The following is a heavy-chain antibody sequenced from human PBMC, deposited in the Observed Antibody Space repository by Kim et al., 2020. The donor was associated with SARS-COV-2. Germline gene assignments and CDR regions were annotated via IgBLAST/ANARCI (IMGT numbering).Heavy chain of an antibody. CDR1: GCTFTDYY. J-gene: IGHJ4*02. Sequence: ASVKVSCKASGCTFTDYYMHWVRQVPGQGLEWVGWINPKTGGINYAQKFQGRVTMTRDTSISTAYMEVSRLTSDDTAVYYCARVKGDVDTAMVIGYWGQG. CDR3: ARVKGDVDTAMVIGY. CDR2: INPKTGGI. V-gene: IGHV1-2*02. D-gene: IGHD5-18*01.